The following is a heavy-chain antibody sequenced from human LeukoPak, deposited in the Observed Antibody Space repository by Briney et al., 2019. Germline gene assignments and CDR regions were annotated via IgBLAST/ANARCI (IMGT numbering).Heavy chain of an antibody. J-gene: IGHJ4*02. CDR2: MNPNSDNT. CDR3: ASKHGYSSGWYWDY. CDR1: GYTFTSYD. D-gene: IGHD6-19*01. Sequence: ASVKVSCKASGYTFTSYDINWVRQATGQGLEWMGWMNPNSDNTGYAQKFQGRVTMTRNTSISTAYMELSSLRSEDTAVYYCASKHGYSSGWYWDYWGQGTLVTVSS. V-gene: IGHV1-8*01.